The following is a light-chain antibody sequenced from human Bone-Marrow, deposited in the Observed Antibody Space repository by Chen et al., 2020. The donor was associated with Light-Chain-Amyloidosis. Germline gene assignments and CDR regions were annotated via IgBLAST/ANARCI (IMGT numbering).Light chain of an antibody. Sequence: SYVLTQPSSVSVAPGQTATIACGGNNIGSTSVNWYQQTPGQAPLLVVYDDSDRPSGIPERVSGSNSGNTATLTISRGEAGDEADYYCQVWDRSSDRPVFGGGTKLTVL. CDR2: DDS. CDR3: QVWDRSSDRPV. CDR1: NIGSTS. J-gene: IGLJ3*02. V-gene: IGLV3-21*02.